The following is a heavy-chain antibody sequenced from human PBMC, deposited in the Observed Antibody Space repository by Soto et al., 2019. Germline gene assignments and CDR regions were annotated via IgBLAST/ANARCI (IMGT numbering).Heavy chain of an antibody. CDR3: ARGFTTEDFDY. Sequence: GGSLRLSCAASGFTFSSYWMSWVRQAPGKGLEWVANIKQDGSEKYYVDSVKGRFTISRDNAKNSLYLQMNSLRAEDTAVYYWARGFTTEDFDYWGQGTLVTVSS. CDR2: IKQDGSEK. D-gene: IGHD3-22*01. CDR1: GFTFSSYW. V-gene: IGHV3-7*05. J-gene: IGHJ4*02.